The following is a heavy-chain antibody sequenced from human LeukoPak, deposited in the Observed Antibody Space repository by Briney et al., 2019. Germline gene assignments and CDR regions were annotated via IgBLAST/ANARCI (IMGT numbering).Heavy chain of an antibody. Sequence: SETLSLTCTVSGYSISSGYYWGWIRQPPGKGLEWIGSIYHSGSTYYNPSLKSRVTISVDTSKNQFSLKLSSVTAGDTAVYYCARDREHRVGAKWFDYWGQGTLVTVSS. D-gene: IGHD1-26*01. J-gene: IGHJ4*02. V-gene: IGHV4-38-2*02. CDR2: IYHSGST. CDR3: ARDREHRVGAKWFDY. CDR1: GYSISSGYY.